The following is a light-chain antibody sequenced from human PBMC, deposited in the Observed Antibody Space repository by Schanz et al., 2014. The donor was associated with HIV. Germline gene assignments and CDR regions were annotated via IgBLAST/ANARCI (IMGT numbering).Light chain of an antibody. Sequence: EIVLTQSPGTLSLSPGERATLSCRASQSVSSSYFAWYQQKPGQAPRLLIYGASSRATGIPDRFSGSGSGTAFTLTISSLQSEDFAVYYCQQYVNWPPITFGQGTRLEIK. CDR1: QSVSSSY. CDR2: GAS. CDR3: QQYVNWPPIT. V-gene: IGKV3-20*01. J-gene: IGKJ5*01.